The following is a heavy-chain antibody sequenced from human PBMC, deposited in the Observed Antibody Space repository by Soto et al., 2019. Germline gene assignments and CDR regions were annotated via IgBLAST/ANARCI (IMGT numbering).Heavy chain of an antibody. CDR3: ATDGDHHYDSSGYHAFDI. D-gene: IGHD3-22*01. Sequence: ASVKVSCKVSGYTLTELSMHWVRQAPGKGLEWMGGFDPEDGETIYAQKFQGRVTMTEDTSTDTAYMELSSLRSEDTVVYYCATDGDHHYDSSGYHAFDIWGQGTMVTVSS. J-gene: IGHJ3*02. V-gene: IGHV1-24*01. CDR1: GYTLTELS. CDR2: FDPEDGET.